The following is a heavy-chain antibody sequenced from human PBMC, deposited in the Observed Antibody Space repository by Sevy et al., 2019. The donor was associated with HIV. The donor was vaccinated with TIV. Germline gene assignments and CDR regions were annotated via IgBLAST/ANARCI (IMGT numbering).Heavy chain of an antibody. J-gene: IGHJ4*02. CDR2: IYYTGST. D-gene: IGHD2-2*01. CDR1: GGSISSYY. Sequence: SETLSLTCSVSGGSISSYYWSWIRQPPGKGLEWIGYIYYTGSTNYNPSLKSRVTIAVDTSKNQFSLKLSSVTAAATAVYYCARDRRYCSSTSCYRVGSETDYWGQGTLVTVSS. CDR3: ARDRRYCSSTSCYRVGSETDY. V-gene: IGHV4-59*01.